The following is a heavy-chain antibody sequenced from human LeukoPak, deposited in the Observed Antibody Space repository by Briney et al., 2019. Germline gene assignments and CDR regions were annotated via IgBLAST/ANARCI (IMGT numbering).Heavy chain of an antibody. CDR2: ISAYNGNT. CDR3: ARDGRFLEWLPQNFDY. V-gene: IGHV1-18*01. CDR1: GYTFTSYG. J-gene: IGHJ4*02. D-gene: IGHD3-3*01. Sequence: ASVKVSCKASGYTFTSYGISWVRQAPGQGLEWMGWISAYNGNTNYAQKLQGRVTMTTGTSTSAAYMELRSLRSDDTAVYYCARDGRFLEWLPQNFDYWGQGTLVTVSS.